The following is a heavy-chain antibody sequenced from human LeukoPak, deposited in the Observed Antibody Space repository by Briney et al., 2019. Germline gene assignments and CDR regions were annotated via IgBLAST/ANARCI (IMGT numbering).Heavy chain of an antibody. J-gene: IGHJ4*02. Sequence: ASVEVSCKASGGTFSSYAISWVRQAPGQGLEWMGGIIPIFGTANYAQKFQGRVTITADESTSTAYMELSSLRSEDTAVYYCARTIAAAGGNDYWGQGTLVTVSS. CDR2: IIPIFGTA. V-gene: IGHV1-69*01. CDR1: GGTFSSYA. CDR3: ARTIAAAGGNDY. D-gene: IGHD6-13*01.